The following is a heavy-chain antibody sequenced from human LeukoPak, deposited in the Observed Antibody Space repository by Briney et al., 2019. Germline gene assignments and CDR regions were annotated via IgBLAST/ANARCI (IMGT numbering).Heavy chain of an antibody. CDR1: GYTFTSYG. CDR2: ISAYNGNT. D-gene: IGHD3-22*01. J-gene: IGHJ4*02. CDR3: ARDRYYDSSGYSHPGY. V-gene: IGHV1-18*01. Sequence: EASVKVSCKASGYTFTSYGISWVRQAPGQGLEWMGWISAYNGNTNYAQKLQGRVTMTTDTSTSTAYMELGSLRSEDTAVYYCARDRYYDSSGYSHPGYWGQGTLVTVSS.